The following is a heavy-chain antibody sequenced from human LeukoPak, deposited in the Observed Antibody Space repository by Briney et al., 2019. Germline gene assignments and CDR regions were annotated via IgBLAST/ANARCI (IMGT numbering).Heavy chain of an antibody. V-gene: IGHV5-51*01. Sequence: KNGESLKISCKGSGYSFTSYWIGWVRQVPGKGLEWMGIIWPDDSDKRYSPSFQGQVTISADKSISTAYLQWSSLKASDTAMYYCARTDRRSDSSASEIDYWGQGTLVTVSS. CDR2: IWPDDSDK. CDR1: GYSFTSYW. D-gene: IGHD3-22*01. CDR3: ARTDRRSDSSASEIDY. J-gene: IGHJ4*02.